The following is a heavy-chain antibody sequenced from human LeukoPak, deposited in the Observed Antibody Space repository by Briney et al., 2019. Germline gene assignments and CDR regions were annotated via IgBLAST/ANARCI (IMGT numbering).Heavy chain of an antibody. CDR1: GFTVSSNY. CDR2: IYSGGST. V-gene: IGHV3-66*02. D-gene: IGHD1-26*01. J-gene: IGHJ4*02. CDR3: ARGHSGSYWLIDY. Sequence: GGSLRLSCAASGFTVSSNYMSWVCQAPGKGLEWVSAIYSGGSTYYADSVKGRFIISRDNSKNTLYLQMNSLRAEETAVYFCARGHSGSYWLIDYWGQGTLVIVSS.